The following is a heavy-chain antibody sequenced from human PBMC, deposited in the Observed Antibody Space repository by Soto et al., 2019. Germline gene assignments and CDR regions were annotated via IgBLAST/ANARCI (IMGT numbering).Heavy chain of an antibody. V-gene: IGHV1-24*01. CDR3: ATDFWFGETRDFPKGFDL. Sequence: ASVKVSXKVSGYTLTGLSIHWVRQAPGKGLEGRGGFDPEDGEKIYAQKFPGRGTMTEDTSTDQAYMELSSLRSEDTAVYYCATDFWFGETRDFPKGFDLWGQGTLVTVSS. D-gene: IGHD3-10*01. J-gene: IGHJ5*02. CDR1: GYTLTGLS. CDR2: FDPEDGEK.